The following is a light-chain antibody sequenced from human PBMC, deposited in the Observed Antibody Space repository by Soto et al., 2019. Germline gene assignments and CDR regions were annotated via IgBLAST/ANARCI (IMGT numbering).Light chain of an antibody. CDR3: QHYNSALRT. J-gene: IGKJ1*01. CDR1: QTISSW. V-gene: IGKV1-5*03. CDR2: KAS. Sequence: DIQMTQSPSTLSGSVGDRVTITCRASQTISSWLAWYQQKPGKAPKLLIYKASTLKSGVPSRFSGSGSGTEFTLTISSLQPDDFATYYCQHYNSALRTFGQGTKVE.